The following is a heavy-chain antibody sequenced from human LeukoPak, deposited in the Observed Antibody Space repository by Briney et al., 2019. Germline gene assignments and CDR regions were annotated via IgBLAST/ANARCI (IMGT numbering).Heavy chain of an antibody. V-gene: IGHV3-74*01. J-gene: IGHJ4*02. CDR2: IDGDGSWT. CDR1: GNYW. D-gene: IGHD2-2*01. CDR3: VSFYETY. Sequence: GGSLRLSCAASGNYWVHWVRQAPGKGLVWVSHIDGDGSWTTYADSVKGRFTISKDNAKNTVYLQMNNLRAEDTAVYYCVSFYETYWGRGTLVTVSS.